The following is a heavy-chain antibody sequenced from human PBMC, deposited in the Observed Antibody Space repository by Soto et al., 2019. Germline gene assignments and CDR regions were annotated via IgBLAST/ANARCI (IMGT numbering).Heavy chain of an antibody. D-gene: IGHD5-12*01. CDR1: GDSFNDYY. Sequence: QVQLVQSGAEVRKPGASVTVSCRSSGDSFNDYYIHWVRQAPGQGFEWMGWINPNGGVTKYAQKFQGWVSMASDTSIRTVYMQLSRLRSDDTAVYYCARESGGATATLDCYYFSMDVWGTGTTVTVSS. CDR2: INPNGGVT. V-gene: IGHV1-2*04. J-gene: IGHJ6*03. CDR3: ARESGGATATLDCYYFSMDV.